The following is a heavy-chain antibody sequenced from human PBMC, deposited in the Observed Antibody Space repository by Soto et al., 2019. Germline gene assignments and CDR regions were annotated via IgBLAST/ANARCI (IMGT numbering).Heavy chain of an antibody. D-gene: IGHD5-12*01. V-gene: IGHV1-69*12. CDR2: IIPIVGTV. CDR1: GGTFSNYP. Sequence: QGQLVQSGAEVKKPGSSVKVSCKASGGTFSNYPISWVRQAPGQGLEWMGGIIPIVGTVNYAQKFQGRVTITADESTSTAYMELSSLRSEDTAVYYCARGNHRWLQLWYFDLWGRGTLVTVSS. CDR3: ARGNHRWLQLWYFDL. J-gene: IGHJ2*01.